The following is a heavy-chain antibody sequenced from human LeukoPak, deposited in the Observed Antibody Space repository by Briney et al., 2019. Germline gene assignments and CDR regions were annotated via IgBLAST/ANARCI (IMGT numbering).Heavy chain of an antibody. J-gene: IGHJ4*02. D-gene: IGHD6-13*01. CDR1: GGSISSSSYY. Sequence: SETLSLTCTVSGGSISSSSYYWGWIRQPPGKGLEWIGSIYYSGSAYYNPSLRSRVTISVETSKTQFSLKLSSVTAADTAVYYCARGSYSSITTSFDYWGQGTLVTVSS. CDR2: IYYSGSA. V-gene: IGHV4-39*07. CDR3: ARGSYSSITTSFDY.